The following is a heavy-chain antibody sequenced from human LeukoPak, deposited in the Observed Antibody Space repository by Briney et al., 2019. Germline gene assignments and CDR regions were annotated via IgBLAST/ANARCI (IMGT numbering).Heavy chain of an antibody. CDR3: AIINYYDSSGHPFDY. D-gene: IGHD3-22*01. J-gene: IGHJ4*02. CDR2: MSAYNGNT. CDR1: GYTFSSYG. V-gene: IGHV1-18*01. Sequence: ASVKVSCKTSGYTFSSYGITWVRQAPGQGGEGMGWMSAYNGNTNYAQKLQGRVTITPHTSTSTAYMQLRSLRSDDTAVYYCAIINYYDSSGHPFDYWGQGTLVTVSS.